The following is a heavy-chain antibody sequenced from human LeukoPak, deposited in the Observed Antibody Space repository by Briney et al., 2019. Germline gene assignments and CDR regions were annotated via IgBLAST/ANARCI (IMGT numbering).Heavy chain of an antibody. D-gene: IGHD3-10*01. J-gene: IGHJ4*02. CDR1: GFTFDDYA. CDR3: AKDSRRGFGELGGLDY. Sequence: QPGRSPRLSCAASGFTFDDYAMHWVRQAPGKGLEWVSGISWNSGGIGYADSVKGRFTISRDNAKNSLYLQMNSLRAEDTALYYCAKDSRRGFGELGGLDYWGQGTLVTVSS. CDR2: ISWNSGGI. V-gene: IGHV3-9*01.